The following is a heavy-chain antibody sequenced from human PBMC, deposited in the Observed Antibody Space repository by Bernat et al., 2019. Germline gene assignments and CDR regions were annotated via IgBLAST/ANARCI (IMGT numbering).Heavy chain of an antibody. J-gene: IGHJ4*02. Sequence: EVQMVESGGGLVKPGGSLKLSCAASGFPFNNSYMSWVRQAPGKGLEWVGLIKSRNDGGTTDSAAHVKGRFTISRDDSKNTLYLQMNSLKIEDTAVYYCAAYRNLGYWGQGTPVTVSS. CDR2: IKSRNDGGTT. D-gene: IGHD2/OR15-2a*01. CDR1: GFPFNNSY. V-gene: IGHV3-15*07. CDR3: AAYRNLGY.